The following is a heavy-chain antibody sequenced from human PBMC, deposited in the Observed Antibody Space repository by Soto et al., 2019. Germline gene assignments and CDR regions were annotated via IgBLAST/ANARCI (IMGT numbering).Heavy chain of an antibody. J-gene: IGHJ5*02. V-gene: IGHV1-18*04. CDR3: ARGAFDRSGNYLAGWFDP. CDR1: GYSFTTHG. CDR2: ISAYNGDT. Sequence: QVQLVQSEAEVRKPGASVKVSCKASGYSFTTHGISWVRRAPGHGLEWMGWISAYNGDTHYVQRFQGRLTMTTDTSTSTAYMELRSLTSDDTAVYYCARGAFDRSGNYLAGWFDPWGQGTLVTVSS. D-gene: IGHD3-22*01.